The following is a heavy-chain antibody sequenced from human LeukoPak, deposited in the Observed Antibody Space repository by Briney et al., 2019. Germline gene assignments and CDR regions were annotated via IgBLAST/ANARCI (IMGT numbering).Heavy chain of an antibody. CDR2: ISSSGSTI. CDR3: ARDQELNWGPADYYYMDV. CDR1: GFTFSSYG. D-gene: IGHD7-27*01. J-gene: IGHJ6*03. Sequence: GGSLRLSCAASGFTFSSYGVHWVRQAPGKGLEWVSYISSSGSTIYYADSVKGRFTISRDNAKNSLYLQMNSLRAEDTAVYYCARDQELNWGPADYYYMDVWGKGTTVTISS. V-gene: IGHV3-48*04.